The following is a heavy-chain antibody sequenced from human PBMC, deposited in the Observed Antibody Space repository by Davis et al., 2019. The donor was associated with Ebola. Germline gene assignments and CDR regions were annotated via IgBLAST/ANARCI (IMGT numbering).Heavy chain of an antibody. CDR1: GGSISSSSYY. CDR3: ARAEGMKGVDY. D-gene: IGHD3-10*01. J-gene: IGHJ4*02. V-gene: IGHV4-39*07. CDR2: IYHSGST. Sequence: MPSETLSLTCTVSGGSISSSSYYWGWIRQPPGKGLEWIGSIYHSGSTYYNPSLKGRVTISRDTAKNQFSLKLSSVTAADTAVYYCARAEGMKGVDYWGQGTLVTVSS.